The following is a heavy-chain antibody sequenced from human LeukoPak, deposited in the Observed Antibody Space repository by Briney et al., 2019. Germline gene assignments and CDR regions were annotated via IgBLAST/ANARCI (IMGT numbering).Heavy chain of an antibody. D-gene: IGHD1-26*01. Sequence: ASVKVSCKASGYTFTSYYMHWVRQAPGQGLEWMGIINPSGGSTGYAQKFQGRVTMTRDMSTSTVYMELSSLRSEDTAVYYCAREGLGSGAYGGIDYWGQGTLVTVSS. J-gene: IGHJ4*02. CDR3: AREGLGSGAYGGIDY. CDR1: GYTFTSYY. CDR2: INPSGGST. V-gene: IGHV1-46*01.